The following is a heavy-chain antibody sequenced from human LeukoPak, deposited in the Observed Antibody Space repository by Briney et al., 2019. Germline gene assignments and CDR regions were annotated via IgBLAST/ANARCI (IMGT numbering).Heavy chain of an antibody. V-gene: IGHV4-59*01. J-gene: IGHJ4*02. CDR1: GVSISSYY. Sequence: ASETLSLICTVSGVSISSYYWSWLRQPRGKGLEWIGYIYYSGSTYYSPSLKRRVTISVDTSKNQFSLKLSSVTAADTAVYYCARLPYGDYAPFDYWGQGTLVTVSS. CDR2: IYYSGST. CDR3: ARLPYGDYAPFDY. D-gene: IGHD4-17*01.